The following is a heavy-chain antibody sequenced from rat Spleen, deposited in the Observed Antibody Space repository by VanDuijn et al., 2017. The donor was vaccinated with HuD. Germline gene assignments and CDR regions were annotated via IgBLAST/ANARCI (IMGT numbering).Heavy chain of an antibody. V-gene: IGHV5-29*01. CDR2: INYDGSRT. CDR1: EFTFSDYY. Sequence: EVQLVESDGGLVQPGGSLKLSCAASEFTFSDYYMAWVRQAPTKGLEWVATINYDGSRTDYRDSVKGRFTISRDNAKSTLYLQMDSLRSEDTATYYCARSVFDYWGQGVMVTVSS. J-gene: IGHJ2*01. CDR3: ARSVFDY.